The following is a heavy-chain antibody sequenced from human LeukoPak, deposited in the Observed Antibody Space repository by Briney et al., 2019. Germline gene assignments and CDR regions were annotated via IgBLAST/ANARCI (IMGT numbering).Heavy chain of an antibody. J-gene: IGHJ6*03. CDR3: ARDSADCSSTSCSWYYYYYMDV. CDR2: IYSGGST. D-gene: IGHD2-2*01. Sequence: GGSLRLSCAASGFTFSSYAMSWVRQAPGKGLEWVSVIYSGGSTYYADSVKGRFTISRDNSKNTLYLQMNSLRAEDTAVYYCARDSADCSSTSCSWYYYYYMDVWGKGTTVTVSS. CDR1: GFTFSSYA. V-gene: IGHV3-66*02.